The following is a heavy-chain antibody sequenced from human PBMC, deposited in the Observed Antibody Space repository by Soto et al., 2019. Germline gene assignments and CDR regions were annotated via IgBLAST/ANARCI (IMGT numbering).Heavy chain of an antibody. Sequence: PSETLSLTCAVSGGSISSGGYSWSWIRQPPGKGLEWIGYIYHSGSTYYNPSLKSRVTISVDRSKNQFSLKLSSVTAADTAVYYCARGNSGYFGLDYYYYYGMDVWGQGTTVTVSS. CDR3: ARGNSGYFGLDYYYYYGMDV. J-gene: IGHJ6*02. D-gene: IGHD3-22*01. CDR2: IYHSGST. V-gene: IGHV4-30-2*01. CDR1: GGSISSGGYS.